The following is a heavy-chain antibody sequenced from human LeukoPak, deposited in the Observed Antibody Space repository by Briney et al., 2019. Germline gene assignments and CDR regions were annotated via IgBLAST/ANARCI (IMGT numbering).Heavy chain of an antibody. D-gene: IGHD6-19*01. CDR3: ARGGWSLDY. CDR1: GASISSHH. Sequence: PSETLSLTCTVSGASISSHHWTWIRQPPGKGLEWIEYTHNSGSTNFNPSLKSRITMSVDTSKNQFSLKLTSVTAADTARYYCARGGWSLDYWGQGTLVTVSS. CDR2: THNSGST. V-gene: IGHV4-59*11. J-gene: IGHJ4*02.